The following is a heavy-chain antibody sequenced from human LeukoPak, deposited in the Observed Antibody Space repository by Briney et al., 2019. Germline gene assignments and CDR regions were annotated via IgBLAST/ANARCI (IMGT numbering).Heavy chain of an antibody. CDR3: ARSEDSSGYYPYYFDY. V-gene: IGHV3-48*03. CDR1: GFTFSTYE. Sequence: GGSLRLSCAASGFTFSTYEMNWVRQAPGKGLEWVSYISSGGTTIQYADSVRGRFTISRDNARKSVYLQMNSLRAEDTGVYYCARSEDSSGYYPYYFDYWGQGTLVTVSS. J-gene: IGHJ4*02. CDR2: ISSGGTTI. D-gene: IGHD3-22*01.